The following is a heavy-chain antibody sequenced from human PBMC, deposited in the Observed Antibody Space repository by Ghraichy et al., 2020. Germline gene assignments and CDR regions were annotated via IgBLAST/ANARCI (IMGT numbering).Heavy chain of an antibody. Sequence: VKVSCKASGYTFTGYYMHWVRQAPGQGLEWMGWINPNSGGTNYAQKFQGRVTMTRDTSISTAYMELSRLRSDDTAVYYCASASSAYYYYGMDVWGQGTTVTVSS. D-gene: IGHD2-2*01. CDR2: INPNSGGT. J-gene: IGHJ6*02. V-gene: IGHV1-2*02. CDR1: GYTFTGYY. CDR3: ASASSAYYYYGMDV.